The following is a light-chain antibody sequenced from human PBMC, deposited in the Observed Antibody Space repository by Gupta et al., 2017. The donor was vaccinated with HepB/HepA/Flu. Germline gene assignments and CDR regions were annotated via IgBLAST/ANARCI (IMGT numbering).Light chain of an antibody. V-gene: IGKV3-15*01. CDR2: GAS. Sequence: ELVMTQSPATLSVSPGDRATLSCGASQSVSSNFAWYQQKPGQAPRLLFYGASTRATGVPARFSGSGSGTDFTLTISSLQSEDFAVYYCQQDNNWPWTFGQGTKVDIK. CDR1: QSVSSN. J-gene: IGKJ1*01. CDR3: QQDNNWPWT.